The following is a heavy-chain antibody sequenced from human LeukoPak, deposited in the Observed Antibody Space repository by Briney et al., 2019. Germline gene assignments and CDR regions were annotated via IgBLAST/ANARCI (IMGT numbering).Heavy chain of an antibody. CDR3: AREVPYYDFWSGYLRPDAFDI. J-gene: IGHJ3*02. CDR1: GGSISSGSYY. D-gene: IGHD3-3*01. V-gene: IGHV4-39*07. Sequence: SETLSLTCTVSGGSISSGSYYWSWIRQPPGKGLEWIGEINHSGSTNYNPSLKSRVTISVDTSKNQFSLKLSSVTAADTAVYYCAREVPYYDFWSGYLRPDAFDIRGQGTMVTVSS. CDR2: INHSGST.